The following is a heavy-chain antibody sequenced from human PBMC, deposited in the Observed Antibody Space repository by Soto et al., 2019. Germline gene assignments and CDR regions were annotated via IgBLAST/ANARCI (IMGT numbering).Heavy chain of an antibody. Sequence: ASVKVSCKASGYTFTGYYMHWVRQAPGQGLEWMGWINPNRGGTNYAQKFQGWVTMTRDTSISTAYMELSRLRSDDTAVYYCARGNNSSSWYDYWGQGTLVTVSS. J-gene: IGHJ4*02. CDR1: GYTFTGYY. CDR2: INPNRGGT. D-gene: IGHD6-13*01. CDR3: ARGNNSSSWYDY. V-gene: IGHV1-2*04.